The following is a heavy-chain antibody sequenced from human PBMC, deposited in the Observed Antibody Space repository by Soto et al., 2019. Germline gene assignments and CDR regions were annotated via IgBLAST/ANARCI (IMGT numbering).Heavy chain of an antibody. Sequence: QVQLVQSGAEVKKPGSSVKVSCKASGGTFSSYAISWVRQAPGQGLEWMGGIIPIFGTANYAQKFQGRVTNTADESTSTGYMELSSLRSEDTAVYYCARVGGATMRAPAFDHWGQGTLVTVSS. J-gene: IGHJ4*02. V-gene: IGHV1-69*01. CDR1: GGTFSSYA. CDR2: IIPIFGTA. D-gene: IGHD1-26*01. CDR3: ARVGGATMRAPAFDH.